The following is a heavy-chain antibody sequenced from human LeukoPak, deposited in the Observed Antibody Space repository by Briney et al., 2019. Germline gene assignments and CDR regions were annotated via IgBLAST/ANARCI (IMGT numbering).Heavy chain of an antibody. CDR2: IYHAGST. CDR1: GYSISSDYY. J-gene: IGHJ6*03. Sequence: SETLSLTCTVSGYSISSDYYWGWVRQPPGKGLEGSGSIYHAGSTYYNPSLKSRVTISVDTSKNQFSLKLSSVTAADTAVYYCARTTEAHSWQTRYYSYYMDVWGKGTTVTVSS. D-gene: IGHD6-13*01. V-gene: IGHV4-38-2*02. CDR3: ARTTEAHSWQTRYYSYYMDV.